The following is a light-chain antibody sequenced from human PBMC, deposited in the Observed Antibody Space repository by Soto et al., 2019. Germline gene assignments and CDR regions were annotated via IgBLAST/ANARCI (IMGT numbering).Light chain of an antibody. Sequence: DIQMTQSPSSLSASVGDRVTITCRASQGISNSLAWYQHRPGKVPALLIYAASTLHSGVPSRFSSSGSGTDFTLTISSLQPEDVATYYCQEYYSPPFTFGPGTKVNFK. CDR1: QGISNS. J-gene: IGKJ3*01. CDR2: AAS. CDR3: QEYYSPPFT. V-gene: IGKV1-27*01.